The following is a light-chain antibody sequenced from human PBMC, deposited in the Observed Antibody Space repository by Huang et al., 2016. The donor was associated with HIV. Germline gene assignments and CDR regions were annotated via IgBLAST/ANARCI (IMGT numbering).Light chain of an antibody. J-gene: IGKJ4*01. Sequence: SASVGDRVSITCQASQDISNYLNWYQQKPGRAPNLLIYDISNLATGVPSRFSGSGSGKDFTLTIGSLQTEDVATYYCQQYDNLPLTFGGGTKVEI. V-gene: IGKV1-33*01. CDR1: QDISNY. CDR2: DIS. CDR3: QQYDNLPLT.